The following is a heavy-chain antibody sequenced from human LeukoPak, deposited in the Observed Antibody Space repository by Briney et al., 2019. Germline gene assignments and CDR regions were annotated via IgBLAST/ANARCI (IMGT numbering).Heavy chain of an antibody. J-gene: IGHJ3*02. CDR3: ARLGWVYYYDSSGNDAFDI. V-gene: IGHV4-59*08. CDR1: GGSISSYY. Sequence: ETLSLTCTVSGGSISSYYWSWVRQPPGKGLEWIGYIYYSGSTKYNPSPKSRVTISVDTSKNQFSLKLSSVTAADTAVYYCARLGWVYYYDSSGNDAFDIWGQGTMVTVSS. CDR2: IYYSGST. D-gene: IGHD3-22*01.